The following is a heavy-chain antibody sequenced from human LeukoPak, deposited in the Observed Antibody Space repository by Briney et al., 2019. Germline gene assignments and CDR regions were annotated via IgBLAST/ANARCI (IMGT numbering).Heavy chain of an antibody. V-gene: IGHV3-48*03. CDR1: GCTFSSYE. CDR3: AREGSFRSSGYYSLFDY. J-gene: IGHJ4*02. Sequence: GGSLRLSCSPSGCTFSSYEMNWVRQAPGQGLEWVSYISSGGSTIYYADSVKGRFTISRDNAKNSLYLQMNSLRAEDTAVYYCAREGSFRSSGYYSLFDYWGQGTLVTVSS. D-gene: IGHD3-22*01. CDR2: ISSGGSTI.